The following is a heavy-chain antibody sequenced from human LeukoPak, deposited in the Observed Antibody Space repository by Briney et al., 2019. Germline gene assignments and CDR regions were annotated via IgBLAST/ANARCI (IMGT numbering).Heavy chain of an antibody. V-gene: IGHV1-2*04. CDR1: GYIFTGYY. D-gene: IGHD3-22*01. J-gene: IGHJ4*02. CDR2: INPNSGGT. CDR3: VRGDYDDSSDPALIDY. Sequence: ALVKVSCKASGYIFTGYYMHWVRQAPGQGLEWMGWINPNSGGTRYAQKFQGWVTISRDTSINTAYMELSRLKSDDTAVYYCVRGDYDDSSDPALIDYWGQGTLVTVSS.